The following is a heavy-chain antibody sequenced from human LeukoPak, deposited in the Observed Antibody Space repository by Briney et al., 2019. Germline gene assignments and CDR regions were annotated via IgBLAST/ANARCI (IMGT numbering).Heavy chain of an antibody. CDR3: ARAENNWNYVLDF. Sequence: PGGSLRLSCAASGFIFSDYYMSWIRQAPGEGLEWVSYISTSGGTIYYADSVKGRFTISRDKAKNSLYLQMNSLRAEDTAVYYCARAENNWNYVLDFWGQGTLVTVSS. V-gene: IGHV3-11*04. CDR2: ISTSGGTI. D-gene: IGHD1-7*01. CDR1: GFIFSDYY. J-gene: IGHJ4*02.